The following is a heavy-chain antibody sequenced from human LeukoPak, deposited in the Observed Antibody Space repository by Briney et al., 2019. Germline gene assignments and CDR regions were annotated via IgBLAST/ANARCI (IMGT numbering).Heavy chain of an antibody. V-gene: IGHV3-73*01. CDR2: IRSKANSYAT. D-gene: IGHD3-22*01. CDR1: GFTFSGSA. CDR3: TRHHKTNYYDTPD. Sequence: GGSLKLSCAASGFTFSGSAMHWVRQASGKGLEWVGRIRSKANSYATAYAASVKGRFTISRDDSKNTAYLQMNSLKTEDTAVYYCTRHHKTNYYDTPDWGQGTLVTVSS. J-gene: IGHJ4*02.